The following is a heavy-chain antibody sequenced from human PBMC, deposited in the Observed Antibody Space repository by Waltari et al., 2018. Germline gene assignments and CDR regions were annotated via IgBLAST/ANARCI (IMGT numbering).Heavy chain of an antibody. V-gene: IGHV3-53*01. CDR2: IYSGGST. CDR1: GFTVSSNY. D-gene: IGHD3-22*01. J-gene: IGHJ4*02. Sequence: EVQLVESGGGLIQPGGSLRLSCAASGFTVSSNYMSWVRQAPGKGLEWVSVIYSGGSTYYADSVKGRFTISRDNSKNTLYLQMNSRRAEDTAVYYCARMYYYDSSGYYPGSDFDYWGQGTLVTVSS. CDR3: ARMYYYDSSGYYPGSDFDY.